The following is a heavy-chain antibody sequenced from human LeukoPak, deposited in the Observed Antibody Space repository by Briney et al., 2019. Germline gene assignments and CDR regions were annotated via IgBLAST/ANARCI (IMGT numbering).Heavy chain of an antibody. CDR3: ARSSHYYYDSSGGKREFDP. CDR1: GYTFASYG. D-gene: IGHD3-22*01. Sequence: ASVKVSCKASGYTFASYGISWVRQAPGQGLEWMGWISAYNGNTNYAQKLQGRVTMTTDTSTSTAYMELRSLRSDDTAVYYCARSSHYYYDSSGGKREFDPWGQGALVTVSS. CDR2: ISAYNGNT. J-gene: IGHJ5*02. V-gene: IGHV1-18*01.